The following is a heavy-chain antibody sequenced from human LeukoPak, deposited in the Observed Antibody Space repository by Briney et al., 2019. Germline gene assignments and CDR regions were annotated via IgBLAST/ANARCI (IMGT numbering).Heavy chain of an antibody. J-gene: IGHJ4*02. CDR1: GFTFSSYG. CDR3: AKDQTLSVQLWFFDY. V-gene: IGHV3-30*02. Sequence: GGSLRLSCAASGFTFSSYGMHWVRQAPGKGLEWVAFIRYDGSNKYYADSVKGRFTISRDNAKNTLYLQMNSLRAEDTAVYYCAKDQTLSVQLWFFDYWGQGTLVTVSS. D-gene: IGHD5-18*01. CDR2: IRYDGSNK.